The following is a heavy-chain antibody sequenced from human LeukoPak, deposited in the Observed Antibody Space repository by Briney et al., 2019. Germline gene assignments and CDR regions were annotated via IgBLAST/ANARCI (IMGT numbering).Heavy chain of an antibody. CDR1: GFTFSSYG. CDR2: ISYDGSNK. V-gene: IGHV3-30*03. CDR3: ASEPLWFGESHLD. Sequence: GGSLRLSCAASGFTFSSYGMHWVRQAPGKGLEWVAVISYDGSNKYYADSVKGRFTISRDNSKNTLYLQMNSLRAEDTAVYYCASEPLWFGESHLDWGQGTLVTVSS. J-gene: IGHJ4*02. D-gene: IGHD3-10*01.